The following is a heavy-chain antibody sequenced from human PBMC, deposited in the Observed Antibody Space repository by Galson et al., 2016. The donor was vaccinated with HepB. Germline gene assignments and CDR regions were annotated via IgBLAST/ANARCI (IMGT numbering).Heavy chain of an antibody. CDR2: MSGGGHT. Sequence: SLRLSCAGSGVTLSNYVVMWVRQTPGTGLAWVSAMSGGGHTFYADSVKGRFTISRDSSKNTLFLDMNGLRTEDTAIYYCSTNTTTAAMDVWGKGTTVIVS. V-gene: IGHV3-23*01. J-gene: IGHJ6*03. CDR3: STNTTTAAMDV. D-gene: IGHD2-8*01. CDR1: GVTLSNYV.